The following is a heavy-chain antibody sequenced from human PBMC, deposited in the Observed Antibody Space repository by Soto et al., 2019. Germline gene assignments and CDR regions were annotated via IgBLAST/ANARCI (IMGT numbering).Heavy chain of an antibody. CDR3: ARGGVGPSSYYYYGMDV. CDR2: IYSGGTT. CDR1: GFTISSNY. Sequence: PGGSLRLSCAASGFTISSNYMSWVRQAPGKGLEWVSVIYSGGTTYYADSVKGRFTISRDNSKNTLFLQMNSLRAEDTAVYYCARGGVGPSSYYYYGMDVWGQGTTVAVSS. V-gene: IGHV3-53*01. J-gene: IGHJ6*02. D-gene: IGHD1-26*01.